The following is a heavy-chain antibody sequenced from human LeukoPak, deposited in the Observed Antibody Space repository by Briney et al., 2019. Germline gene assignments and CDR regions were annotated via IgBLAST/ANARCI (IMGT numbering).Heavy chain of an antibody. J-gene: IGHJ4*02. D-gene: IGHD3-9*01. CDR2: IRYDGSNK. V-gene: IGHV3-30*02. CDR1: GFTFSSYA. Sequence: QSGGSLRLSCAASGFTFSSYAMSWVRQAPGKGLEWVTFIRYDGSNKYYADSVKGRFTISRDNSKNTLYLQMNSLRAEDTAVYYCARGAFYNILTGFKSRSLGFDYWGQGTLVTVSS. CDR3: ARGAFYNILTGFKSRSLGFDY.